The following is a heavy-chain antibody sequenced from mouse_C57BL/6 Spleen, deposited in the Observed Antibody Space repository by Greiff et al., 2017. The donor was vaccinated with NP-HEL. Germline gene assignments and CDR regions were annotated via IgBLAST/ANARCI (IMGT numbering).Heavy chain of an antibody. J-gene: IGHJ4*01. CDR2: IYPGDGDT. Sequence: VQLQQSGAELVKPGASVKISCKASGYAFSSYWMNWVKQRPGKGLEWIGQIYPGDGDTNYNGKFKGKATLTADKSSSTAYMQLSSLTSEDSAVYFCARGTVVAPYAMDYWGQGTSVTVSS. CDR3: ARGTVVAPYAMDY. D-gene: IGHD1-1*01. V-gene: IGHV1-80*01. CDR1: GYAFSSYW.